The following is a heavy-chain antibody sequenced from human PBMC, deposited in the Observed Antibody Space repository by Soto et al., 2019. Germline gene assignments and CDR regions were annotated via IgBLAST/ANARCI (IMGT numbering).Heavy chain of an antibody. CDR3: ARKGGVGAAAGQNWFDP. V-gene: IGHV1-69*13. D-gene: IGHD6-13*01. Sequence: RASVKVSCKASGGTFSSYAISWVRQAPGQGLEWMGGIIPIFGTANYAQKFQGRVTITADESTSTAYMELSSLRSEDTAVYYCARKGGVGAAAGQNWFDPWGQGTLVTVSS. CDR1: GGTFSSYA. J-gene: IGHJ5*02. CDR2: IIPIFGTA.